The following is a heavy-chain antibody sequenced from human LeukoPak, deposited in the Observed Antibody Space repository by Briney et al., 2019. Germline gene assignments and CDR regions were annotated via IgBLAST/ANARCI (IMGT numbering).Heavy chain of an antibody. J-gene: IGHJ5*02. CDR3: ARVGTIFGVAQNWFDP. V-gene: IGHV1-2*02. Sequence: ASVKVSCKASGYTFTGYYMHWVRQAPGQGLEWMGWINPNSGGTNYAQKFQGRVTMTRDTSISTAYMELSRLRSDDTAVYYCARVGTIFGVAQNWFDPWGQGTLVTVSS. CDR2: INPNSGGT. D-gene: IGHD3-3*01. CDR1: GYTFTGYY.